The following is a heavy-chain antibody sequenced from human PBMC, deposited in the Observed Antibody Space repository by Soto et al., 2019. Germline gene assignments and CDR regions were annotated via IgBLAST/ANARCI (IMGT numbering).Heavy chain of an antibody. CDR1: GASINNYY. CDR2: VYYTGSTST. V-gene: IGHV4-59*01. J-gene: IGHJ4*02. Sequence: KASETLSLTCSVSGASINNYYWSWIRQPPGKGLEWIGFVYYTGSTSTKYNPSLQSRVAMSVDSSKNQFSLKLTSMTAADTAIYYCAKYRRTDAEGYRLDFWGPGTLVTV. CDR3: AKYRRTDAEGYRLDF. D-gene: IGHD5-12*01.